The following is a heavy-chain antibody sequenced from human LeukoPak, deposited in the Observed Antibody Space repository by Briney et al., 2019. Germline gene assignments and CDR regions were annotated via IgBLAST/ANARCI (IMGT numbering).Heavy chain of an antibody. V-gene: IGHV3-7*01. D-gene: IGHD2-2*01. CDR1: GFTFSNYW. J-gene: IGHJ4*02. CDR3: ARGPLGYCSSTSCSFDN. CDR2: IKQDGSEK. Sequence: GGSLRLSCATSGFTFSNYWMSWVRQAPEKGVEWVANIKQDGSEKYYVDSVEGRFTISRDNANNSIYLQMNSLRAEDTAVYYCARGPLGYCSSTSCSFDNWGQGTLVTVSS.